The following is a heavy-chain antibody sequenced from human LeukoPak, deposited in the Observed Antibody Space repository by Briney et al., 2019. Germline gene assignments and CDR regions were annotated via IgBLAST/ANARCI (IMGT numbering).Heavy chain of an antibody. D-gene: IGHD3-16*02. CDR2: IRDSGSS. Sequence: SETLSLTCTVSGGSLSGDSWSWIRQPPGKGLEWIAYIRDSGSSESNPSLKSRVTISIDTSKNQFSLNLRSVTAADMALYYCARVRGLGVITPYNDYWDQGTLVTVSS. V-gene: IGHV4-59*08. CDR3: ARVRGLGVITPYNDY. J-gene: IGHJ4*02. CDR1: GGSLSGDS.